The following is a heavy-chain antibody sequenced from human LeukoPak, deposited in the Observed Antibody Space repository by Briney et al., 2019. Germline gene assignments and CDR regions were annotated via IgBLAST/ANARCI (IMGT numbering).Heavy chain of an antibody. V-gene: IGHV3-21*01. CDR3: ARVSEIVVVPAAFDP. Sequence: GGSLRLSCAASGFTFSSYSMNWVRQAPGKGLEWVSSISSSSSYVYYADSVKGRFTISRDNAKNSLYLQMNSLRGEDTAVYYCARVSEIVVVPAAFDPWGQGTLVTVSS. J-gene: IGHJ5*02. D-gene: IGHD2-2*01. CDR2: ISSSSSYV. CDR1: GFTFSSYS.